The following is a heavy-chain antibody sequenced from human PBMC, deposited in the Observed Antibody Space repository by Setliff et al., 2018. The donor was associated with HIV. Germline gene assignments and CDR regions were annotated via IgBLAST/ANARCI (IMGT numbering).Heavy chain of an antibody. V-gene: IGHV4-59*02. J-gene: IGHJ4*02. Sequence: PSETLSLTCTVSGASVSTYSWTFVRQPPGKKLEWIGYFHYTGSTNYDPSLKSRVTISLDRSKNQFSLRLNSVTAADTAVYYCAKPSRYNTYYFDHWGQGTLVTVSS. D-gene: IGHD3-3*01. CDR3: AKPSRYNTYYFDH. CDR1: GASVSTYS. CDR2: FHYTGST.